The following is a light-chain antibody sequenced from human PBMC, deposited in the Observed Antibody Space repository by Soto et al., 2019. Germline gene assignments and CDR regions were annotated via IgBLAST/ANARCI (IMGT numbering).Light chain of an antibody. V-gene: IGLV1-40*01. CDR3: QSYDSSRSGYV. Sequence: QSALTQPPSVSGAPGQRVTLSCTGSSSNIGAGYDVHWYQQLPGTAPKLLIYGNSNRPSGVPDRFSGSKSGTSASLAITGLQAEDEADYYCQSYDSSRSGYVFGTGTKVTVL. J-gene: IGLJ1*01. CDR1: SSNIGAGYD. CDR2: GNS.